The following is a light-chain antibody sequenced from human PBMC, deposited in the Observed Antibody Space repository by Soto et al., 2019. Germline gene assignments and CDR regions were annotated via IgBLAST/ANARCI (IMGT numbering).Light chain of an antibody. CDR3: QQRSNWPPGLT. CDR2: DAS. V-gene: IGKV3-11*01. Sequence: EIVLTQSPATLSLSPGERATLSCRASQSVSSYLAWYQQKPGQAPMLLIYDASNRATGIPARFSGSGSGTDFTLTISSLEPEDFAVYYCQQRSNWPPGLTFGGGTKVELK. CDR1: QSVSSY. J-gene: IGKJ4*01.